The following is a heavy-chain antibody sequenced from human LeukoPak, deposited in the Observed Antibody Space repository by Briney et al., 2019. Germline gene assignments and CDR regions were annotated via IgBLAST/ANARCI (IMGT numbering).Heavy chain of an antibody. D-gene: IGHD6-19*01. CDR2: IYYSGST. V-gene: IGHV4-39*01. CDR3: ARVGISDSSGWDD. Sequence: NPSETLSLTCTVSGGSISSSSYYWGWIRQPPGKGLEWIGSIYYSGSTYYNPSLKSRVTISVDTSKNQFSLKLSSVTAADTAVYYCARVGISDSSGWDDWGQGTLVTVSS. J-gene: IGHJ4*02. CDR1: GGSISSSSYY.